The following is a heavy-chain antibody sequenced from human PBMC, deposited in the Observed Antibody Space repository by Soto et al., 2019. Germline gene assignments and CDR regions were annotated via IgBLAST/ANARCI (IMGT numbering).Heavy chain of an antibody. Sequence: GGSLKLGCAASGVTFSSYSMNGVRQAPGKGLEWVSSISSSSSYIYYADSAKGRFTISRDNAKNSLYLQMNSLRAEDTAVYYCARVLGLYGMDVWGQGTTVTVSS. CDR1: GVTFSSYS. J-gene: IGHJ6*02. D-gene: IGHD3-16*01. CDR3: ARVLGLYGMDV. CDR2: ISSSSSYI. V-gene: IGHV3-21*01.